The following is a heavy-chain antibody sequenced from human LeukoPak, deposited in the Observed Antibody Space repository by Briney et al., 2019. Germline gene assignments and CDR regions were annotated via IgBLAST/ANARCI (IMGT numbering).Heavy chain of an antibody. CDR1: GGSFSGYY. V-gene: IGHV4-34*01. J-gene: IGHJ4*02. CDR2: INHSGST. CDR3: ARGTSESSLDY. D-gene: IGHD6-13*01. Sequence: SETLSLTCAVYGGSFSGYYWSWIRQPPGKGLEWIGEINHSGSTNYNPSLKSRVTISVDTSKNQFSLKLSSVTAADTAVYYCARGTSESSLDYWGQGTLVTVSS.